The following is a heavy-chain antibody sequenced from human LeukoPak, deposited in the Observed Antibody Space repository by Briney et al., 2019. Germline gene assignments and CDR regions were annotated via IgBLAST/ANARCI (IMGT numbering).Heavy chain of an antibody. V-gene: IGHV4-59*01. CDR2: IYYSGST. CDR3: ARGHPSGYYYWYFDL. Sequence: PSETLSLTCTVSGGSISSYYWSWIRQPPGKGLEWIGYIYYSGSTNYNPSLKSRVTISVDTSKYQFSLKLSSVTAADTAVYYCARGHPSGYYYWYFDLWGRGTLVTVSS. D-gene: IGHD3-22*01. J-gene: IGHJ2*01. CDR1: GGSISSYY.